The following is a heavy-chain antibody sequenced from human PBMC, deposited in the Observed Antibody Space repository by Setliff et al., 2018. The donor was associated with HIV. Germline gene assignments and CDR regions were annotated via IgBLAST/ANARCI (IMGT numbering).Heavy chain of an antibody. CDR1: GGSISSSSYY. D-gene: IGHD3-9*01. Sequence: SETLSLTCTVSGGSISSSSYYWGWIRQPPGKGLEWIGSIYYSGSTNYNPSLKSRVTISVDTSKNQFSLKLSSVTAADTAVYDCVRERDDLTGYYQDYWGQGTLVTVSS. CDR2: IYYSGST. V-gene: IGHV4-39*07. J-gene: IGHJ4*02. CDR3: VRERDDLTGYYQDY.